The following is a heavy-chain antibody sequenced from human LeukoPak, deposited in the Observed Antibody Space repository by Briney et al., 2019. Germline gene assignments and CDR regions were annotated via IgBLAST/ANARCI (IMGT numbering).Heavy chain of an antibody. Sequence: SETLSLTCTVSGGSISSGGYYWSWIRQPPGKGLEWIGYIYHSGSTYYNPSLKSRVTISVDTSKNQFSLKLSSVTAADTAVYYCARQNTHRGDAFDIWGQGTMVTVSS. CDR3: ARQNTHRGDAFDI. CDR1: GGSISSGGYY. D-gene: IGHD2/OR15-2a*01. V-gene: IGHV4-30-2*01. CDR2: IYHSGST. J-gene: IGHJ3*02.